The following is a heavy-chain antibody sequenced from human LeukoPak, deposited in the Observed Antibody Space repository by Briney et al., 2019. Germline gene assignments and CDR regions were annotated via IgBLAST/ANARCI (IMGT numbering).Heavy chain of an antibody. D-gene: IGHD3-3*01. CDR1: GGSFSGYY. J-gene: IGHJ3*02. Sequence: KSSETLSLTCAVCGGSFSGYYWSWIRQPPGKGLEWIGEINHSGSTNYNPSLKSRVTISVDTSKNQFSLKLSSVTAADTAVYYCARELVRADFWSGYPNPHDAFDIWGQGTMVTVSS. CDR2: INHSGST. V-gene: IGHV4-34*01. CDR3: ARELVRADFWSGYPNPHDAFDI.